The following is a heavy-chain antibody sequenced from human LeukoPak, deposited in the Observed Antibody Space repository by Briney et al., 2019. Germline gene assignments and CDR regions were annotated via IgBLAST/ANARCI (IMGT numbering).Heavy chain of an antibody. V-gene: IGHV3-74*01. CDR2: INEDGSTT. J-gene: IGHJ4*02. Sequence: GGSLRLSCAASGFTFGSNWMHWVRQAPGKGLVWVSRINEDGSTTNYADSVKGRSTIFRDNAKNTLYLQMNSLRTEDTAVYYCVRDLGGRSGHWGQGTLVTVSS. CDR3: VRDLGGRSGH. D-gene: IGHD1-26*01. CDR1: GFTFGSNW.